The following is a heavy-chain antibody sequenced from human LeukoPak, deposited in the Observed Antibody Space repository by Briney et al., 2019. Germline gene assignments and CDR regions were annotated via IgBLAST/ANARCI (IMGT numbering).Heavy chain of an antibody. J-gene: IGHJ6*02. CDR1: GGSISISHW. CDR2: IHHSGSN. Sequence: SGTLSLTCAVSGGSISISHWWTWVRQPPGKGLEWIGEIHHSGSNNCNPSLKSRVTMSVDTSKNQFSLKLSSVTAADTAVYYCARDGRYYDILTGYSNYYYYGMDVWGQGTTVTVSS. V-gene: IGHV4-4*02. CDR3: ARDGRYYDILTGYSNYYYYGMDV. D-gene: IGHD3-9*01.